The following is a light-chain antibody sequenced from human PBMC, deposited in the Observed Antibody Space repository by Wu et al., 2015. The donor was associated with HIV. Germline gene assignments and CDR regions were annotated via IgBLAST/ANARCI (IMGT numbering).Light chain of an antibody. CDR2: GAS. J-gene: IGKJ1*01. V-gene: IGKV3-20*01. CDR1: QSVSSNY. CDR3: QQYGSSRTWT. Sequence: EIVLTQSPGTLSLSPGERAALSCRASQSVSSNYLAWYQQKPGQAPRLLIYGASSRATGIPDRFSGSGSGTDFTLTISRLEPEDFAVYYCQQYGSSRTWTFGLGTKVGIK.